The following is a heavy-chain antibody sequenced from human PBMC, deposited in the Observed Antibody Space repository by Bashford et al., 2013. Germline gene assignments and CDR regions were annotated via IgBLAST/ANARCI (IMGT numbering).Heavy chain of an antibody. V-gene: IGHV4-4*07. Sequence: SETLSLTCTVSGASMTGYYWNWIRQPAGKGLEWIGQVYSSGNTKYNPSLKGRVAISIDTSKSQFSLKLTSVTAADTAVYYCATLGWGKHFFGESMYDHWGQGTLVTVSS. CDR1: GASMTGYY. J-gene: IGHJ4*02. CDR3: ATLGWGKHFFGESMYDH. D-gene: IGHD3-10*01. CDR2: VYSSGNT.